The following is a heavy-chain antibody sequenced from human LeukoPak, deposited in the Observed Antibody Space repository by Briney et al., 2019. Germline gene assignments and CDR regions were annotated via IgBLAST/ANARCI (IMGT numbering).Heavy chain of an antibody. Sequence: TGGSLRLSCAASGFTFSSYWMSWVRQAPGKGLEWVANIKQDGSEKYYVDSVKGRFTISRDNAKNSLYLQMNSLRAEDTAVYYCARDGDYGDYAIDYWGQGTLVIVSS. V-gene: IGHV3-7*01. CDR3: ARDGDYGDYAIDY. D-gene: IGHD4-17*01. J-gene: IGHJ4*02. CDR2: IKQDGSEK. CDR1: GFTFSSYW.